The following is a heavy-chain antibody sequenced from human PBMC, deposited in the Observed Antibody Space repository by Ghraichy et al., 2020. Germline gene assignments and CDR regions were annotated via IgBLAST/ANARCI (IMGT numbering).Heavy chain of an antibody. J-gene: IGHJ3*02. CDR2: ISYDGSNK. CDR1: GFTFSSYG. Sequence: GGSLRLSCAASGFTFSSYGMHWVRQAPGKGLEWVAVISYDGSNKYYADSVKGRFTISRDNSKNTLYLQMNSLRAEDTAVYYCAKTEEMATIGDAFDIWGQGTMVTVSS. D-gene: IGHD5-24*01. V-gene: IGHV3-30*18. CDR3: AKTEEMATIGDAFDI.